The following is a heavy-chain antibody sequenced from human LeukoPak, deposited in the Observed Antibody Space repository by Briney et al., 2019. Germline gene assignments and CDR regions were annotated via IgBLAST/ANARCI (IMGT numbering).Heavy chain of an antibody. V-gene: IGHV3-23*01. J-gene: IGHJ4*02. Sequence: GGSLRLSCAASGFTFSSYAMSWVRQAPGKGLEWGSAISGSGGSTYYADSVKGRFTISRDNSTNTLYLQMNSLRAEDTAVYYCAKVARPRGSFDYWGQGTLVTVSS. CDR1: GFTFSSYA. D-gene: IGHD6-6*01. CDR3: AKVARPRGSFDY. CDR2: ISGSGGST.